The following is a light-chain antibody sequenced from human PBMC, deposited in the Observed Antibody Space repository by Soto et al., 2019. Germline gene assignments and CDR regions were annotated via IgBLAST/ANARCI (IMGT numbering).Light chain of an antibody. Sequence: GARRKSTTISCRASQSVSSNLAWYQQKPGQAPRLLIYGASTRATGIPARFSGSGSGTDCTLTISTLSPFHFTRSSCHYSTSYSGPFGEGTKVDIK. CDR1: QSVSSN. CDR3: HYSTSYSGP. V-gene: IGKV3-15*01. CDR2: GAS. J-gene: IGKJ1*01.